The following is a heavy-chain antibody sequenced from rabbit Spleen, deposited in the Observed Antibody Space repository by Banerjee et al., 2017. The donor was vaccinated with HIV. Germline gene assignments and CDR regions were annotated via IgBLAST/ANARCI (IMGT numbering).Heavy chain of an antibody. Sequence: QEQLVESGGGLVKPEGSLKLSCTASGFSFSNKAVMCWVRQAPGKGLEWIACIYTGNSKTYYANWAKGRFTISKASSTTVTLQMTSLTAADTATYFCARDTATSFSTYGMDLWGQGTLVTVS. V-gene: IGHV1S45*01. CDR2: IYTGNSKT. J-gene: IGHJ6*01. CDR3: ARDTATSFSTYGMDL. D-gene: IGHD1-1*01. CDR1: GFSFSNKAV.